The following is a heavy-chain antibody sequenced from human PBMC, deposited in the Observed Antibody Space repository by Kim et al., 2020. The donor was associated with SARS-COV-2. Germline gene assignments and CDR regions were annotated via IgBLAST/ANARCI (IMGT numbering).Heavy chain of an antibody. Sequence: ADSVKGRFTIYRDNSKNTLYLQMNSLRAEDTAVYYCASYYDSSGYYTLDYWGQGTLVTVSS. D-gene: IGHD3-22*01. CDR3: ASYYDSSGYYTLDY. V-gene: IGHV3-33*01. J-gene: IGHJ4*02.